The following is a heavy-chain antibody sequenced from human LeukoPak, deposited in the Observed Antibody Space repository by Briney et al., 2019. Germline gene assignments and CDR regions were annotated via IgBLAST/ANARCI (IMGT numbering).Heavy chain of an antibody. V-gene: IGHV1-46*01. Sequence: GASVKVSCKASGYAFTSYYMHWVRQAPGQGLEWMGIINPSGGSTSYAQKFQGRVTMTRDTSTSTVYMELSSLRSEDTAVYYCARGQKVTIFGVVAGFDPWGQGTLVTVSS. CDR1: GYAFTSYY. CDR2: INPSGGST. D-gene: IGHD3-3*01. J-gene: IGHJ5*02. CDR3: ARGQKVTIFGVVAGFDP.